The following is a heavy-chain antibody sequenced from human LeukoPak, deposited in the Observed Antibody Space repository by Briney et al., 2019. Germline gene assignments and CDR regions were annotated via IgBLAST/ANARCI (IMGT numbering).Heavy chain of an antibody. V-gene: IGHV3-30*18. CDR2: ISYDGSNK. CDR3: EKDRRALYSIAAAGTFDY. J-gene: IGHJ4*02. Sequence: PGGSLRLSCAASGFTFSSYGMHWVRQAPGKGLEWVAVISYDGSNKYYADSVKGRFTISRDNSKNTLYLQMNSLRAEDTAVYYCEKDRRALYSIAAAGTFDYWGQGTLVTVSS. D-gene: IGHD6-13*01. CDR1: GFTFSSYG.